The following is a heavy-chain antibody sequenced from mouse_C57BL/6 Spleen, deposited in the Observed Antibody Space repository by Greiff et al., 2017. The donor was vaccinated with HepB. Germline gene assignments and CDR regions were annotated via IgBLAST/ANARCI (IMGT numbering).Heavy chain of an antibody. CDR1: GYTFTSYW. Sequence: VQLQQPGAELVKPGASVKMSCKASGYTFTSYWITWVKQRPGQGLEWIGDIYPGSGSTNYNEKFKSKATLTVDTSSSTAYMQLSSLTSEDSAVYYCARYDDYDVYYFDYWGQGTTLTVSS. J-gene: IGHJ2*01. CDR2: IYPGSGST. CDR3: ARYDDYDVYYFDY. D-gene: IGHD2-4*01. V-gene: IGHV1-55*01.